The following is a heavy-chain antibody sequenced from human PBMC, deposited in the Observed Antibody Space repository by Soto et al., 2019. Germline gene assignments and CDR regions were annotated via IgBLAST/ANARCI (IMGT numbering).Heavy chain of an antibody. Sequence: QVQLQESGPGLVKPSETLSLTCTVSGGSISSYYWSWIRQPPGKGLEWIGYIYYSGSTNYNPSLNSRVTISVDTSKNQFSLKLSSVTAADTAVYYCARSFGVVIRSPDAFDIWGQGTMVTVSS. CDR1: GGSISSYY. V-gene: IGHV4-59*01. CDR3: ARSFGVVIRSPDAFDI. CDR2: IYYSGST. J-gene: IGHJ3*02. D-gene: IGHD3-3*01.